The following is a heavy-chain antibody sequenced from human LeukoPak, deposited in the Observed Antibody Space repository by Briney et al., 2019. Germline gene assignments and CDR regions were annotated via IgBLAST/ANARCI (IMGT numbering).Heavy chain of an antibody. D-gene: IGHD6-19*01. CDR1: GFTFSDYY. V-gene: IGHV3-11*06. Sequence: PGGSLRLSCAASGFTFSDYYMSWLRQAPGKGLEWVSYISSSSSYTNYADSVKGRFTISRDNAKNSLYLQMNSLRAEDTAVYYCAREGYSSGWSPHGWFDPWGQGTLVTVSS. CDR3: AREGYSSGWSPHGWFDP. J-gene: IGHJ5*02. CDR2: ISSSSSYT.